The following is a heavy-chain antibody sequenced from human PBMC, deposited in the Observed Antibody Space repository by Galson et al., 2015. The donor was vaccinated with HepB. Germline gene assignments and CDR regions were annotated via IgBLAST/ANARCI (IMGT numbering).Heavy chain of an antibody. Sequence: SVKVSCKASGGTFSSYAISWVRQAPGQGLEWMGGIIPIFGTANYAQKFQGRVTITADESTSTAYMELSSLRSEDTAVYYCARTMITFGGVIVTVDFDYWGQGTLVTVSS. CDR2: IIPIFGTA. J-gene: IGHJ4*02. V-gene: IGHV1-69*13. CDR3: ARTMITFGGVIVTVDFDY. D-gene: IGHD3-16*02. CDR1: GGTFSSYA.